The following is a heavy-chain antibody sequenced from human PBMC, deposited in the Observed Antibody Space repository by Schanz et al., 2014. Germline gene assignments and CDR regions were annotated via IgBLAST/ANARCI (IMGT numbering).Heavy chain of an antibody. J-gene: IGHJ4*02. CDR1: GFTFSTYA. CDR3: AKDPSHGGYDYYFDY. Sequence: EVQLLDSGGGLVQPGGSLRLSCAASGFTFSTYAMSWVRQAPGKGLEWVSAISGSGGSTYYADSVKGRFTISRDNSKNTLYLQMNSRRAEDTAVYYCAKDPSHGGYDYYFDYWGQGTLVTVSS. CDR2: ISGSGGST. V-gene: IGHV3-23*01. D-gene: IGHD5-12*01.